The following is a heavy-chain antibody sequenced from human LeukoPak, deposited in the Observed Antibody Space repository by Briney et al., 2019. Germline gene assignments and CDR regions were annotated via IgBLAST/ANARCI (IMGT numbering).Heavy chain of an antibody. V-gene: IGHV3-74*01. CDR2: INSDGSST. J-gene: IGHJ5*02. CDR1: GFTFSSYW. Sequence: GGSLRLSCAASGFTFSSYWTHWVRQAPGKGLVWVSRINSDGSSTSYADSVKGRFTISRDNAKNTLYLQMNSLRAEDTAVYYCARARIAVAGRNNWFDPWGQGTLVTVSS. D-gene: IGHD6-19*01. CDR3: ARARIAVAGRNNWFDP.